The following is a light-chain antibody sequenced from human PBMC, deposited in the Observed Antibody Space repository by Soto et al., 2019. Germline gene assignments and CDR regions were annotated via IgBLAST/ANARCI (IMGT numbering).Light chain of an antibody. CDR2: GNS. CDR3: QSYDTYLWGNV. Sequence: QSVLTQPPSVSGAPGQRVTIFCTGSGSNSGAGYDVHWYQQLPGTAPKLLIYGNSHRPSGVPDRFSGSKSGASAVLAISGLQPEDEADYYCQSYDTYLWGNVFGTGTKLTVL. J-gene: IGLJ1*01. CDR1: GSNSGAGYD. V-gene: IGLV1-40*01.